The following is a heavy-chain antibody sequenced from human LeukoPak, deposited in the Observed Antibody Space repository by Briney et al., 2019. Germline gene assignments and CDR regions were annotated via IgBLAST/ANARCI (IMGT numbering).Heavy chain of an antibody. Sequence: ASVKVSCKDSGYTFPGYYMHWVRQAPGQGLEWMGWINPNSGGTNYAQKFQGRVTMTRDTSISTAYMELNRLRSDDTAVYYCARDRDYGSGIFDYWGQGTLVTVSS. CDR1: GYTFPGYY. J-gene: IGHJ4*02. V-gene: IGHV1-2*02. D-gene: IGHD3-10*01. CDR3: ARDRDYGSGIFDY. CDR2: INPNSGGT.